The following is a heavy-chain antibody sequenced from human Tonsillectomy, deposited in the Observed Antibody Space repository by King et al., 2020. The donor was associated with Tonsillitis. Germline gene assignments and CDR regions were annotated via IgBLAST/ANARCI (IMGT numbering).Heavy chain of an antibody. V-gene: IGHV3-7*01. CDR2: INQDGSEK. J-gene: IGHJ6*02. D-gene: IGHD6-19*01. CDR1: GFTFSSYW. Sequence: VQLVESGGGLVQPGGSLRLSCAASGFTFSSYWMSWVRQAPGKGLEWVANINQDGSEKYSVDSVKGRFTISRDNTKNSLYLQMNSLRAEDSAVYLCARDQAVAGIYYYHYYGMDVWGQGTTVTVSS. CDR3: ARDQAVAGIYYYHYYGMDV.